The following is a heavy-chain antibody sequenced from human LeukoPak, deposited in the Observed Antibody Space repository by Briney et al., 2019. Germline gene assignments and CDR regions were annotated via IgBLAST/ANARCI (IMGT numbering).Heavy chain of an antibody. Sequence: ASVKVSCKASGYTFTSYYMHWVRQAPGQGLEWMGIINPSGGSTSYAQKFQGRVTMTEDTSTDTAYMELSSLRSEDTAFYYCAREGADDHGRLLWFDPWGQGTLVTVSS. CDR2: INPSGGST. CDR3: AREGADDHGRLLWFDP. D-gene: IGHD4-17*01. CDR1: GYTFTSYY. V-gene: IGHV1-46*01. J-gene: IGHJ5*02.